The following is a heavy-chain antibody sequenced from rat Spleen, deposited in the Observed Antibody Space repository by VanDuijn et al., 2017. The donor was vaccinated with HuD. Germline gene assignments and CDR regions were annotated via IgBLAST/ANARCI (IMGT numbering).Heavy chain of an antibody. V-gene: IGHV5-31*01. CDR3: ARHDWELGYFDF. D-gene: IGHD5-1*01. Sequence: EVQLVESGGGLMQPGRSLKLSCVASGFTFNNYWMTWIRQAPGKGLEWVASIADSGDYTYYPDSVKGRFTISRDKAKSTLYLQMDSLRSEDTATYYCARHDWELGYFDFWGPGTMVTVSS. J-gene: IGHJ1*01. CDR2: IADSGDYT. CDR1: GFTFNNYW.